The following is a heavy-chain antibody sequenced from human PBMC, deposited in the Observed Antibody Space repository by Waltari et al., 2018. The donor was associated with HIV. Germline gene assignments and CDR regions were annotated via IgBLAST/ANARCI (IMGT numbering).Heavy chain of an antibody. Sequence: QVHLVESGGGVVQPGRSLRLSCEASGFTFGNYGMQWVRRAPGKGLEWVAVIWYDGSNKYYRDSVKGRFTISRDNSKNTLYLQMNSLRAEDTAVYYCVRNRIVQQILGGMDVWGQGTTVTVSS. J-gene: IGHJ6*02. V-gene: IGHV3-33*01. CDR3: VRNRIVQQILGGMDV. CDR2: IWYDGSNK. CDR1: GFTFGNYG. D-gene: IGHD6-13*01.